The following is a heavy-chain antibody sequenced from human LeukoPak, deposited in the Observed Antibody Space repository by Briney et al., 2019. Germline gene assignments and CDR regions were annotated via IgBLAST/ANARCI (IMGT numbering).Heavy chain of an antibody. Sequence: PSETLSLTCAVYGGSFSGYYWSWIRQPPGKGLEWIGEINHSGSTNYNPSLKSRVTISVDTSKNQFSLKLSSVTAADTAVYYCARGSRFLEWLTLTLNWFDPWGQGTLVTVSS. V-gene: IGHV4-34*01. CDR3: ARGSRFLEWLTLTLNWFDP. D-gene: IGHD3-3*01. CDR1: GGSFSGYY. CDR2: INHSGST. J-gene: IGHJ5*02.